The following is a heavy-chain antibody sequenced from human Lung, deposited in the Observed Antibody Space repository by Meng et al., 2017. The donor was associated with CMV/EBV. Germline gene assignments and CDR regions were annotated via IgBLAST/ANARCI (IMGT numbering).Heavy chain of an antibody. CDR1: GFTVSSNY. CDR3: ARGILGGYYDSRGCVTDI. V-gene: IGHV3-66*02. Sequence: GESLKISCAASGFTVSSNYMSWVRQAPGKGLEWISVLHSDGFTKYADSVKGRFTISRDNPKNTSYLEMSSLRTEDTAVYYCARGILGGYYDSRGCVTDIWGQRXLVTVSS. J-gene: IGHJ4*02. CDR2: LHSDGFT. D-gene: IGHD3-22*01.